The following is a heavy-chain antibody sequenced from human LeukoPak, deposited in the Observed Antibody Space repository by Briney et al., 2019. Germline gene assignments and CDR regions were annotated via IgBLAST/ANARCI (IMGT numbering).Heavy chain of an antibody. Sequence: GESLKISCKGSGYSFTSYWIGWVRQMPGKGLEWMGIIYPGDSDTRYSPSFQGQVTISADKSISTAYLQWSSLKASDTAMYYCARQRLYSSSTHRYFDLWGRGTLVTVSS. CDR2: IYPGDSDT. CDR3: ARQRLYSSSTHRYFDL. V-gene: IGHV5-51*01. J-gene: IGHJ2*01. D-gene: IGHD6-13*01. CDR1: GYSFTSYW.